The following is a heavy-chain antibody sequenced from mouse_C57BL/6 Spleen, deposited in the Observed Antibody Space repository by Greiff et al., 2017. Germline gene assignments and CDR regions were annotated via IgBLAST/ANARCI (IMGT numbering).Heavy chain of an antibody. CDR3: ARSSYYEYDRSAY. V-gene: IGHV1-42*01. D-gene: IGHD2-4*01. J-gene: IGHJ3*01. CDR2: INPSTGGT. CDR1: GYSFTGYY. Sequence: EVQLQQSGPELVKPGASVKISCKASGYSFTGYYMNWVKQSPEKSLEWIGEINPSTGGTTYNQKFKAKATLTVDKSSSTAYMQLKSLTSEDSAVYYCARSSYYEYDRSAYWGQGTLVTVSA.